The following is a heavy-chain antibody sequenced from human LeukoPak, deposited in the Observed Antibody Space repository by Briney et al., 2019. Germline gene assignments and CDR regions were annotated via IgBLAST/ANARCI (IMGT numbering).Heavy chain of an antibody. D-gene: IGHD4-17*01. J-gene: IGHJ4*02. CDR2: ISSSSTII. CDR1: GFSFSSYS. Sequence: PGGSLRLSCAASGFSFSSYSMNWVRQAPGKGLEWVSYISSSSTIIYYADSVKGRFTISRDNAKNSLYLQMNSLRAEDTAVYYCARGTTVSLGYWGQGTVVTVSS. V-gene: IGHV3-48*01. CDR3: ARGTTVSLGY.